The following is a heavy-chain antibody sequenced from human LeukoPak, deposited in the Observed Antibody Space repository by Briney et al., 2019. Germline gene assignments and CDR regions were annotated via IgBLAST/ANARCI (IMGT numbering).Heavy chain of an antibody. CDR2: MNPNSGNT. J-gene: IGHJ6*03. CDR3: ARAPFSSWYSPYYYMDV. V-gene: IGHV1-8*03. Sequence: ASVKVSCKASGYTFTSYDINWVRQATGQGLEWMGWMNPNSGNTGYAQKFQGRVTITRNTSISTAYMELSSLRSEDTAVYYCARAPFSSWYSPYYYMDVWGKGTTVTISS. CDR1: GYTFTSYD. D-gene: IGHD6-13*01.